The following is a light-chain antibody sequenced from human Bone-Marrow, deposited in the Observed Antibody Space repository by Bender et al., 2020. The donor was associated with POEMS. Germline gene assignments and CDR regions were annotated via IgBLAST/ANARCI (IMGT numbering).Light chain of an antibody. V-gene: IGLV1-36*01. Sequence: QSVVTQPPSLSEAPRQRVTISCSGSSSNIGNHGVNWYQQLPGEAPKLLIYYDDLLTPGVSDRFSASKSGTSASLAISELQSEDEALYYCAAWDDSLSGVVIGGGTKLTVL. CDR3: AAWDDSLSGVV. CDR2: YDD. J-gene: IGLJ2*01. CDR1: SSNIGNHG.